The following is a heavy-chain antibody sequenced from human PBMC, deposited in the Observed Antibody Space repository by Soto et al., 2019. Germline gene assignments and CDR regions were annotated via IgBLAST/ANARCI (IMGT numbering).Heavy chain of an antibody. Sequence: EVQLVQSGAEVKKPGESLKISCKGSGYSFTSYWIGWVRQMPGKGLEWMGIIYPGDSDTRYSPSFQGQVTISADKSISXXSLQWRSLTASGTAMHYCARTAAAGIGWPPHCFDYWGQGPLVTVSS. CDR1: GYSFTSYW. V-gene: IGHV5-51*03. CDR2: IYPGDSDT. J-gene: IGHJ4*02. D-gene: IGHD6-13*01. CDR3: ARTAAAGIGWPPHCFDY.